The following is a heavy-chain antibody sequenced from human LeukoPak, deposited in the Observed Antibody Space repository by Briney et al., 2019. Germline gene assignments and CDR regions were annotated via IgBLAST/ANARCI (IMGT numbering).Heavy chain of an antibody. V-gene: IGHV1-18*01. D-gene: IGHD3-22*01. CDR3: ARSGGITMIVVDPRPLNFDY. Sequence: PRASVKVSCKASGYTFTSYGISWVRQAPGQGLEWMGWISAYNGNTNYAQKLQGRVTMTTDTSTSTAYMELRSLRSDDTAVYYCARSGGITMIVVDPRPLNFDYWGQGTLVTVSS. CDR2: ISAYNGNT. CDR1: GYTFTSYG. J-gene: IGHJ4*02.